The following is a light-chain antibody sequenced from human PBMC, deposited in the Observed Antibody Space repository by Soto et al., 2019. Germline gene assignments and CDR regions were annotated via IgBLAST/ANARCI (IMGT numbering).Light chain of an antibody. J-gene: IGKJ5*01. CDR3: QQRSSAIT. V-gene: IGKV1-5*01. CDR1: QSISTW. CDR2: DAS. Sequence: DIQMTQSPSTLSASVGDRVTITCRASQSISTWLAWYQQKPGKAPKLLIYDASSLESGVPSRISGSGSGTEFTLTISSLQPDDFAVYYCQQRSSAITFGQGTRLENK.